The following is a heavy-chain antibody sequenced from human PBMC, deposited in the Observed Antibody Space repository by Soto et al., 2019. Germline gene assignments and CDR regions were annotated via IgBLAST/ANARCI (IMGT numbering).Heavy chain of an antibody. V-gene: IGHV3-21*01. D-gene: IGHD3-22*01. CDR1: GFTFSSYS. CDR2: ISSSSSYI. Sequence: EVQLVESGGGLVKPGGSLRLSCAASGFTFSSYSMNWVRQAPGKGLEWVSSISSSSSYIYYADSVKGRFTISRDNAKNSLYLQMNSLRAEDTAVYYCAKGSYDSSSYYPDYWGQGTLVTVSS. CDR3: AKGSYDSSSYYPDY. J-gene: IGHJ4*02.